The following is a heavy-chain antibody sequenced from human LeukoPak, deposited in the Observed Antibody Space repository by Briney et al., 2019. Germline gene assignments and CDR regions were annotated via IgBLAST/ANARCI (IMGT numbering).Heavy chain of an antibody. CDR2: IYHSGST. CDR1: GYSISSGYY. D-gene: IGHD6-6*01. V-gene: IGHV4-38-2*01. Sequence: SETLSLTCAVSGYSISSGYYWGWIRQPPGKGLEWIGSIYHSGSTYYNPSLKSRVTISVDTSKNQFFLKLSSVTAADTAVYYCARQTSSSSYYYYYYYMDVWGKGTTVTVSS. CDR3: ARQTSSSSYYYYYYYMDV. J-gene: IGHJ6*03.